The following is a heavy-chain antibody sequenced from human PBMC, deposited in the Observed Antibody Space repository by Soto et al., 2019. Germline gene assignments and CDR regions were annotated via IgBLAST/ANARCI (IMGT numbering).Heavy chain of an antibody. Sequence: SETLSLTCTVSGGSISRSTYYWGWIRQPPGKGLEWIGSIYYSGSTYYRPSLKSRVTISVDTSKNQFSLKLSSVTAADTAVYYCARQVPAAIRLGWFDPWGQGALVTVSS. D-gene: IGHD2-2*02. CDR2: IYYSGST. V-gene: IGHV4-39*01. CDR1: GGSISRSTYY. J-gene: IGHJ5*02. CDR3: ARQVPAAIRLGWFDP.